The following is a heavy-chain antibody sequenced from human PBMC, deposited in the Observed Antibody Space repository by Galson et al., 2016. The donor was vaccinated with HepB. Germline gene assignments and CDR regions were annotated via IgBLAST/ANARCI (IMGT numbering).Heavy chain of an antibody. CDR3: AKDLQQHLVWGYYYYGMDV. V-gene: IGHV3-30*18. Sequence: SLRLSCAASGFTFRSYAMHWVRQAPGKGLEWVAVISNDGINKHHADSVRGRFTISRDNSKNTLYLQMNSLRAEDTAVYYCAKDLQQHLVWGYYYYGMDVWGQGTTVTVSS. CDR1: GFTFRSYA. CDR2: ISNDGINK. J-gene: IGHJ6*02. D-gene: IGHD6-13*01.